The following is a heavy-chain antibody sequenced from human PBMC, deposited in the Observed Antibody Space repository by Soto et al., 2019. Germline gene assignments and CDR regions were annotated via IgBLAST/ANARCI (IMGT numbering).Heavy chain of an antibody. CDR3: AKAAPSTVPYFDD. D-gene: IGHD4-17*01. J-gene: IGHJ4*02. CDR2: ISGSGGTT. CDR1: GFTFRNYA. V-gene: IGHV3-23*01. Sequence: GGSLRLSCAASGFTFRNYAMSWVRQAPGKGLEWVSAISGSGGTTYFADSVKGRFTISRDNSRNTMSLQMSSLRAEDTAIYYCAKAAPSTVPYFDDWGQSTLVTVSS.